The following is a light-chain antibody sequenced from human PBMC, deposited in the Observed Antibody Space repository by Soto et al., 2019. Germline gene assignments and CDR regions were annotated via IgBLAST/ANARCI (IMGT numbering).Light chain of an antibody. Sequence: QSLLTQPASVSGSPGQSITISYTGTSSDVGGYNLVSWYQHHPGKAPKLMIYDVSNRPSGVSNRFSGSKSGNTASLTISGLQAEDEADYYRSSYTSSSIFYVFGTGTKVTVL. CDR1: SSDVGGYNL. J-gene: IGLJ1*01. CDR3: SSYTSSSIFYV. V-gene: IGLV2-14*02. CDR2: DVS.